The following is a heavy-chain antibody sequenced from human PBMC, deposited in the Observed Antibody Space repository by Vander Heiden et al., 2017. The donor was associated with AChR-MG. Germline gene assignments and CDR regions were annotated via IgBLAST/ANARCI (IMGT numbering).Heavy chain of an antibody. Sequence: QITLKESGPTLVKPTQTLTLTCTFSGFSLSTSGVGVGWIRQPPGKALEWLALIYWDDDKRYSPSLKSRLTITKDTSKNQVVLTMTNMDPVDTATYYCAHRRYSTLHVDTAMPTGFDYWGQGTLVTVSS. V-gene: IGHV2-5*02. D-gene: IGHD5-18*01. CDR1: GFSLSTSGVG. CDR3: AHRRYSTLHVDTAMPTGFDY. J-gene: IGHJ4*02. CDR2: IYWDDDK.